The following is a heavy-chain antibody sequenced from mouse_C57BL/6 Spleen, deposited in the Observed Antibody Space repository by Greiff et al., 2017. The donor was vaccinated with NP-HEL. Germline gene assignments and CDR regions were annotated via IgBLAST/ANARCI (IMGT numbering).Heavy chain of an antibody. D-gene: IGHD4-1*02. CDR1: GYAFSSSW. CDR3: AQLVYFDY. Sequence: VQLPQSGPELVKPGASVKISCKASGYAFSSSWMNWVKQRPGTGLEWIGRIYPGDGDTNYNGKFKGKATLTADKSSSTAYMQLSSLTSEDAAVYFCAQLVYFDYWGQGTTLTVSS. CDR2: IYPGDGDT. J-gene: IGHJ2*01. V-gene: IGHV1-82*01.